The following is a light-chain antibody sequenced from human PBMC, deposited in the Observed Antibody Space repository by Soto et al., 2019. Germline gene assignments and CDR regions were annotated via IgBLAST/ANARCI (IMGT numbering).Light chain of an antibody. J-gene: IGKJ1*01. CDR1: QSVSSN. CDR2: GAS. Sequence: EIVMTQSPATLSVSPGERATLSCRASQSVSSNLAWYQQKPGQAPRLLIYGASTRATGIPARFSGSGSGTAFTITISSLQSEDFAVYSCQDYDNWPPWTFGHGTKVEIK. V-gene: IGKV3-15*01. CDR3: QDYDNWPPWT.